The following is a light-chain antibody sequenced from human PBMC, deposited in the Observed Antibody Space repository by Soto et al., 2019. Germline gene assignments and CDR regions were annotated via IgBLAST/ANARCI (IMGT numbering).Light chain of an antibody. CDR2: DAS. V-gene: IGKV3-20*01. J-gene: IGKJ1*01. CDR1: QSVSSSY. CDR3: QQYGRSPWT. Sequence: ESVLTQSPGTLSLSPGDRATLSCRASQSVSSSYLAWYQQKPGQAPRLLIYDASSRATGIPDRFSGSGSGTDFSIIISRLEPEDFAVYYCQQYGRSPWTFGQGTKVEVK.